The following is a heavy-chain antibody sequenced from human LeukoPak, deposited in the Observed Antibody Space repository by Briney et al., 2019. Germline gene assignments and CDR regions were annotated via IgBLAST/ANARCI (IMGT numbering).Heavy chain of an antibody. CDR2: IYYSGST. J-gene: IGHJ3*02. CDR3: ARYSGSPTAGAFDI. V-gene: IGHV4-59*08. Sequence: SETLSLTCTVSGGSISSYYWSWIRQPPGKGLEWIGYIYYSGSTNYNPSLKSRVTISVDTSKNQFSLKLSSVTAADTAVYYCARYSGSPTAGAFDIWGQGTMVTASS. CDR1: GGSISSYY. D-gene: IGHD1-26*01.